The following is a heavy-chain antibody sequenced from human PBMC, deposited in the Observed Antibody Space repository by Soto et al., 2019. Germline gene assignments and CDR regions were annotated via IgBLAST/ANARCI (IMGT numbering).Heavy chain of an antibody. Sequence: EVQLVESGGGLVKPGGSLRLSCAASGFTFSNAWMSWVRQAPGKGLEWVGRIKSKTDGGTTDYAAPVKGRFTISRDDSXXXXXLQXXXXXXXXXXVYYCTTGXXXXXXXWG. D-gene: IGHD3-10*01. J-gene: IGHJ1*01. CDR1: GFTFSNAW. V-gene: IGHV3-15*01. CDR3: TTGXXXXXXX. CDR2: IKSKTDGGTT.